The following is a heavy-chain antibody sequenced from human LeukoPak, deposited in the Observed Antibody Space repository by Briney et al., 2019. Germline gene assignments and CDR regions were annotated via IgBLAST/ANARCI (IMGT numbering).Heavy chain of an antibody. V-gene: IGHV2-5*02. D-gene: IGHD6-6*01. Sequence: SGPTLVNPTQTLTLTCAFSGFSLSTNDVGVGWIRQPPGEALEWLALIYWDDDKRYSPSQKSRLTITKDTSKNQVVLTMANMDPADTATYYCAFSKYSRSGFDSWGQGTLVTVSS. CDR1: GFSLSTNDVG. CDR2: IYWDDDK. J-gene: IGHJ4*02. CDR3: AFSKYSRSGFDS.